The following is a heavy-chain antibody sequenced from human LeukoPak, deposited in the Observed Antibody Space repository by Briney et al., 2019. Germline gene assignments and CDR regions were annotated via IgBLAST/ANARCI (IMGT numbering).Heavy chain of an antibody. CDR2: IYYSGST. CDR1: GGSISSSSYY. D-gene: IGHD6-13*01. CDR3: ARDGGRYSSSWYVWNYYYYMDV. J-gene: IGHJ6*03. Sequence: SETLSLTCTVSGGSISSSSYYWGWLRQPPGKGLEWIGSIYYSGSTYYNPSLKSRVTISVDTSKNQFSLKLSSVTAADTAVYYCARDGGRYSSSWYVWNYYYYMDVWGKGTTVTISS. V-gene: IGHV4-39*07.